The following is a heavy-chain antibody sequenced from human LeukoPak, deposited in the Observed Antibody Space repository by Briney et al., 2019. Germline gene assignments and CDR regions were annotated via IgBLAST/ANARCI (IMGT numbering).Heavy chain of an antibody. CDR1: GYTFTSYG. Sequence: GASVKVSCKASGYTFTSYGISWVRQAPGQGLEWVGWISAYNGNTNYAQKLQGRVTMTTDTSTSTAYMELRSLRSDDTAVYYCATFTYGGDHGDYWGQGTLVTVSS. D-gene: IGHD2-21*01. CDR2: ISAYNGNT. J-gene: IGHJ4*02. CDR3: ATFTYGGDHGDY. V-gene: IGHV1-18*01.